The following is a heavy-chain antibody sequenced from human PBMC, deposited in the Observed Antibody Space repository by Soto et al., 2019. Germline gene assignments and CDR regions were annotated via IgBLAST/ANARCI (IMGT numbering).Heavy chain of an antibody. D-gene: IGHD1-26*01. J-gene: IGHJ4*02. CDR1: GFIFSSYA. CDR3: ASGRSAIVGAKDY. V-gene: IGHV3-30-3*01. CDR2: ISYDGSNK. Sequence: TGGSLRLSCAASGFIFSSYAMHWVRQAPGKGLEWVAVISYDGSNKYYADSVKGRFTISRDNSKNTLYLQMDSLRAEDTAVYYCASGRSAIVGAKDYWGQGTLVTVSS.